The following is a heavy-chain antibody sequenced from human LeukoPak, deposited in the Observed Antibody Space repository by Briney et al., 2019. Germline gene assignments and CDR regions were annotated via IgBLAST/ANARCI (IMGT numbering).Heavy chain of an antibody. J-gene: IGHJ6*03. CDR3: ARDGSIPWGYYMDV. CDR2: ISTSSSYI. CDR1: GFTFSRYS. Sequence: PGGSLRLSCAVSGFTFSRYSMNWVRQAPGKVLEWVSFISTSSSYIYYADSVKGRFTISRDNAKNSLYLQMNSLRAEDTAVYYCARDGSIPWGYYMDVWGKGTTVTISS. V-gene: IGHV3-21*01. D-gene: IGHD2-2*02.